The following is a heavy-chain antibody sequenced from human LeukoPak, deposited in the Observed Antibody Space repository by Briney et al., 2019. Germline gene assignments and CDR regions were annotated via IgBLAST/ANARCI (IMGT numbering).Heavy chain of an antibody. CDR1: GYTFISYA. Sequence: ASVKVSCKASGYTFISYAMHWVRQAPGQRLEWMGWINAGNGNTKYSQKFQGRVTITRDTSASTAYMELSSLRSEDTAVYYCARDPGAVPFDYWGQGTLVTVSS. D-gene: IGHD3-10*01. V-gene: IGHV1-3*01. CDR3: ARDPGAVPFDY. CDR2: INAGNGNT. J-gene: IGHJ4*02.